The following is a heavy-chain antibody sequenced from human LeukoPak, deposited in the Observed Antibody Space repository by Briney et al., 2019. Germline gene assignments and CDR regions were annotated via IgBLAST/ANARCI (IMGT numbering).Heavy chain of an antibody. CDR1: GYTFTSYA. V-gene: IGHV1-3*01. D-gene: IGHD2-2*01. CDR2: INAGNGNT. CDR3: ARRYCSSTSCYEGEDWFDP. J-gene: IGHJ5*02. Sequence: GASVNVSCKASGYTFTSYAMHWVRQAPGQRLEWMGWINAGNGNTKYSQKFQGRVTITRDTSASTAYMELSSLRSEDTAVYYCARRYCSSTSCYEGEDWFDPWGQGTLVTVSS.